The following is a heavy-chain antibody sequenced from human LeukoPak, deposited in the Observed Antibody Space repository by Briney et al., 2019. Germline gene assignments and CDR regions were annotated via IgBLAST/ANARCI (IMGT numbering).Heavy chain of an antibody. V-gene: IGHV3-49*03. CDR3: TRDHGWLSYY. D-gene: IGHD3-10*01. J-gene: IGHJ4*02. CDR1: GFTLSDLS. Sequence: GGSLRLSCTASGFTLSDLSMSWFRQAPGKGLEWIGFIRKKADGATGDYAASVKGRFTISRDDSKNIAFLQMNSLKTEDTALYYCTRDHGWLSYYWGQGTLVTVSS. CDR2: IRKKADGATG.